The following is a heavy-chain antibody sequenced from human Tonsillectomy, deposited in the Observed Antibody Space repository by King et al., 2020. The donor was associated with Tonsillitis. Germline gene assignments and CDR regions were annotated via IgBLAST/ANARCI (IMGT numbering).Heavy chain of an antibody. J-gene: IGHJ4*02. Sequence: VQQVESEGGLVQPGRSLRLSCAASGFTFDDYAMHWVRQAPGKGLEWVSGISWNSGSIGYADSVKGRFTISRDNAKNSLYLQMNSLRAEDTALYYCAKDKSEGSGYYPNTGWNYYFDYWGQGTPVTVSS. CDR3: AKDKSEGSGYYPNTGWNYYFDY. D-gene: IGHD3-22*01. CDR2: ISWNSGSI. CDR1: GFTFDDYA. V-gene: IGHV3-9*01.